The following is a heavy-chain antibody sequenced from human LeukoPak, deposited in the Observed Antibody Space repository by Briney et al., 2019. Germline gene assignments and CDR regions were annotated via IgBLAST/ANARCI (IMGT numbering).Heavy chain of an antibody. V-gene: IGHV1-2*04. CDR1: GYTFTGYY. CDR2: INPNSGGT. D-gene: IGHD6-19*01. J-gene: IGHJ4*02. CDR3: ARAVRSGWYHGYFDY. Sequence: AASVKVSCKASGYTFTGYYMHWVRQAPGQGLEWMGWINPNSGGTNYAQKFQGWVTMTRDTSISTAYMELSRLRSDDTAVYYCARAVRSGWYHGYFDYWGQGTLVTVSS.